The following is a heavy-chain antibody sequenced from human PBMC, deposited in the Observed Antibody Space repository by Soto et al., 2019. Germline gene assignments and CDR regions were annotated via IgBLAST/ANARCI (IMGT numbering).Heavy chain of an antibody. CDR3: ARGVYDGGPFDS. J-gene: IGHJ4*02. CDR2: IVPILGKT. V-gene: IGHV1-69*04. CDR1: GGTFSSDA. Sequence: QVQLVQSGAEVKKPGSSVKVSCRASGGTFSSDAISWVRLAPGQGLEWMGGIVPILGKTRYAQELEGRATMTADKTASTAYLELSSLKCKDTDVYFCARGVYDGGPFDSWGQGSLVTVSS. D-gene: IGHD5-12*01.